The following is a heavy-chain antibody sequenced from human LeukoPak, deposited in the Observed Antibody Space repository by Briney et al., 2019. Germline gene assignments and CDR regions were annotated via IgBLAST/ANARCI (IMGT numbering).Heavy chain of an antibody. CDR2: INPYNGNT. V-gene: IGHV1-18*01. CDR3: ARELYGRFEY. J-gene: IGHJ4*02. D-gene: IGHD2-2*02. Sequence: ASVKVSCKASGYTFTTYGITWVRQAPGQGLECMGWINPYNGNTNYAQKLQGRVTMTTDTSTSTAYMELRSLRSGDTAVYYCARELYGRFEYWGQGTLVTVSS. CDR1: GYTFTTYG.